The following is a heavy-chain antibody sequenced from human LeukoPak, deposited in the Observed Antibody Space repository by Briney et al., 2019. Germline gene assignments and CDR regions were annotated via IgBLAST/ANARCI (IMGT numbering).Heavy chain of an antibody. D-gene: IGHD1-26*01. CDR3: ARDLTSTSTWEFDY. V-gene: IGHV1-2*04. J-gene: IGHJ4*02. Sequence: ASVKVSCKASGYTFADYFIHWVRQAPGQGREWMGRTNPNTGGAEYAPKFQGWVTMTRDTSISTAYVEVNRLISDDTAVYYCARDLTSTSTWEFDYWGQGTLVIVSS. CDR2: TNPNTGGA. CDR1: GYTFADYF.